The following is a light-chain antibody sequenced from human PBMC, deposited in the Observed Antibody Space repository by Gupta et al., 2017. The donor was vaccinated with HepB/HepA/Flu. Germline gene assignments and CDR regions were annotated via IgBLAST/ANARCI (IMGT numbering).Light chain of an antibody. CDR1: NSDIGGYNC. J-gene: IGLJ2*01. Sequence: QSALTQPASVSGAPGQSITISCTGTNSDIGGYNCVSWYQQYPGKTPKLLICDDSNRPSGISNRFSGSNSGNTASLTISGLQAEDEADYYCASCSTSGTLVLFGGGTKLTVL. CDR3: ASCSTSGTLVL. CDR2: DDS. V-gene: IGLV2-14*03.